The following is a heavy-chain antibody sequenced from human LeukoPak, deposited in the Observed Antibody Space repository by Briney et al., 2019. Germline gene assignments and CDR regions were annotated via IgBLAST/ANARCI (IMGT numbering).Heavy chain of an antibody. CDR3: ARVDTAMVIDY. J-gene: IGHJ4*02. V-gene: IGHV1-69*04. D-gene: IGHD5-18*01. Sequence: SVKVSCKASGCTFSSYAISWVRQAPGQGLEWMGRIIPILGIANYAQKFQGRVTITADKSTSTAYMELSSLRSEDTAVYYCARVDTAMVIDYWGQGTLVTVSS. CDR2: IIPILGIA. CDR1: GCTFSSYA.